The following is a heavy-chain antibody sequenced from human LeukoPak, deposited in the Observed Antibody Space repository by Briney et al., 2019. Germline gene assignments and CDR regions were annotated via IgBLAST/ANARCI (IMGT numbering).Heavy chain of an antibody. D-gene: IGHD1-1*01. CDR1: GFTFSSYA. J-gene: IGHJ4*02. CDR2: ISGSGGST. Sequence: GGSLRLSCAASGFTFSSYAMSWVRQAPGKGLEWVSAISGSGGSTYYADSVKGRFTISRDNSKNTLYLQMNSLRAEDTALYYCAKDFVRYNIQFDYWGQGALVTVSS. V-gene: IGHV3-23*01. CDR3: AKDFVRYNIQFDY.